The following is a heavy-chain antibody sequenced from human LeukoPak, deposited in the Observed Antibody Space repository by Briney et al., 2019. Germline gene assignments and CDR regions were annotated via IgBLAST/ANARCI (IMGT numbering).Heavy chain of an antibody. CDR2: INGDESST. V-gene: IGHV3-74*01. D-gene: IGHD1-26*01. CDR1: AFTFNTYG. Sequence: GGSLRLSCAASAFTFNTYGMHWVGQVPGGGLEWVSRINGDESSTNYADSVKGRFTISRDNAKDTLYLHMNSLTAEGTAVYYCARGAKWAYYFDYWGQGTLVTVSS. J-gene: IGHJ4*02. CDR3: ARGAKWAYYFDY.